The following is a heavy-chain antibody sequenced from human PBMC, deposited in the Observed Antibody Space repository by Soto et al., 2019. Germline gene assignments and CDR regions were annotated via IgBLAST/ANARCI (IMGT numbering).Heavy chain of an antibody. Sequence: VPLVESGGGSVQPGGSLRLSCVASGITFSGYWMHWVRQVPGKGLVWVARVDSAGSGTSYADSVKGRFTISRDNAKNTLSLQMACLRVEATAVYYCATVFEHWGQGIPVTVSS. CDR2: VDSAGSGT. V-gene: IGHV3-74*01. CDR3: ATVFEH. CDR1: GITFSGYW. J-gene: IGHJ4*02.